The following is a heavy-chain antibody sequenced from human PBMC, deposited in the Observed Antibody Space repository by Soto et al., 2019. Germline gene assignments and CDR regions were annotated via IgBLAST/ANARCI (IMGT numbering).Heavy chain of an antibody. D-gene: IGHD6-19*01. V-gene: IGHV3-7*01. CDR1: GFTFSNSW. Sequence: EVQLVESGGGLIQPGGSLRLSCAASGFTFSNSWMSWVRQAPEKGLEWVANIKEDGSQEYYLDSLKGRFTISRDNSKNALDLQINSLTAEDTAVYYCARDRGWHTTDYWGHGTLVTVS. CDR2: IKEDGSQE. J-gene: IGHJ4*01. CDR3: ARDRGWHTTDY.